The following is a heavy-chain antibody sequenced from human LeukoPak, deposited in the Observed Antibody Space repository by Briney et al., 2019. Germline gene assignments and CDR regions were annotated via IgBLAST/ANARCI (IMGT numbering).Heavy chain of an antibody. D-gene: IGHD5-12*01. CDR1: GFTFSSYS. CDR2: ISWSSSTV. J-gene: IGHJ4*02. Sequence: GGSLRLSCAASGFTFSSYSLNWVRQAPGKGLEWVSYISWSSSTVYSADSVKGRFTISRDNAKNSLYLQMNSLRAEDTAVYYCARGRGYSGYDYDYWGQGTLVTVSS. V-gene: IGHV3-48*04. CDR3: ARGRGYSGYDYDY.